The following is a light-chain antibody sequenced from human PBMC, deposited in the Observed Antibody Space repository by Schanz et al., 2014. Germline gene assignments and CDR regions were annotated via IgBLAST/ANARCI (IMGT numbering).Light chain of an antibody. V-gene: IGKV1-27*01. J-gene: IGKJ1*01. CDR2: SAS. Sequence: DIQLTQSPSSLSASVGDRVTITCRVSQGISSYLNWYRQKPGKVPKLLIYSASNLQSGVPSRFSGSGSGTDFTLTISRLEPEDFAVYYCQQYDSSLTWTFGQGTKLEI. CDR3: QQYDSSLTWT. CDR1: QGISSY.